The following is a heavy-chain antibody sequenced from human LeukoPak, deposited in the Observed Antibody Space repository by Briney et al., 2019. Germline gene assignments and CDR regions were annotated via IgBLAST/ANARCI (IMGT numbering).Heavy chain of an antibody. CDR1: GSTFSSYA. CDR3: GRDPNGNYVGAFEF. J-gene: IGHJ3*01. Sequence: GGSLRLSCIASGSTFSSYAMTRVRQAPGKGLEWASSIFSDSGTSYGDSVKGRFTISRDNSKNTVFLQMDSLRAEDTAIFYCGRDPNGNYVGAFEFWSRGTLVTVSS. CDR2: IFSDSGT. V-gene: IGHV3-23*05. D-gene: IGHD4-11*01.